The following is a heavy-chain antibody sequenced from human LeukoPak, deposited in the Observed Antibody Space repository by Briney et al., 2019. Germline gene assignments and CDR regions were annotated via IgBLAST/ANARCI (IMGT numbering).Heavy chain of an antibody. Sequence: SETLSLTCAVSGGSISSYYWSWIRQPPGKGLEWIGYIYYSGSTNYNPSLKSRVTISVDTSKNQFSLKLSSVTAADTAVYYCARLGLGSSSSLIKFDHWGQGTLVTVSS. CDR2: IYYSGST. CDR3: ARLGLGSSSSLIKFDH. V-gene: IGHV4-59*01. J-gene: IGHJ4*02. D-gene: IGHD6-6*01. CDR1: GGSISSYY.